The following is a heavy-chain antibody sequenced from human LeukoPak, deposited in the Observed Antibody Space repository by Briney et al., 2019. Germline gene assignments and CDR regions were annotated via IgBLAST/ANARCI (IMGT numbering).Heavy chain of an antibody. Sequence: GGTLRLSCAASGFTFSISDMHWVRQAPGKGLQWVAFISYDGSKKHCADSVQGRCTISRDNSKNTLSLQLNSLRADDTAVFYCTKGLLSWGQGTLLTVAA. V-gene: IGHV3-30*02. J-gene: IGHJ5*02. CDR1: GFTFSISD. CDR2: ISYDGSKK. CDR3: TKGLLS.